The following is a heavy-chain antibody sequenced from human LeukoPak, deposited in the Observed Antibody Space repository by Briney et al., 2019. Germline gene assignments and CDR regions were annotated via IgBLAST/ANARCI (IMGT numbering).Heavy chain of an antibody. CDR2: IYPGDFDP. Sequence: ESLEPYCQCSGYTFTTYWMGWVRPMPGKGLEWMGIIYPGDFDPRYSPSFQGQSTISADTSISTAYLQWSSLKASDSAMYYCVRHGLGSSWFGFDYWGQGTLVTVSS. D-gene: IGHD6-13*01. J-gene: IGHJ4*02. CDR3: VRHGLGSSWFGFDY. V-gene: IGHV5-51*01. CDR1: GYTFTTYW.